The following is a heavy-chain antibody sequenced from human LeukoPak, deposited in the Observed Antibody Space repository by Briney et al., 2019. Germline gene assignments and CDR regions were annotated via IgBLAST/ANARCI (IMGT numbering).Heavy chain of an antibody. CDR3: ARGPDHGGSYYHD. J-gene: IGHJ4*02. CDR2: INRGESVI. D-gene: IGHD1-26*01. Sequence: GGSLRLSCEVSGFTLSKSWMYWIRQAPGKGLVWVSRINRGESVIEYADSVKGRFTISRDNAKNTLFLQMNSLRVEDTAVYYCARGPDHGGSYYHDWGQGTPVTVSS. CDR1: GFTLSKSW. V-gene: IGHV3-74*01.